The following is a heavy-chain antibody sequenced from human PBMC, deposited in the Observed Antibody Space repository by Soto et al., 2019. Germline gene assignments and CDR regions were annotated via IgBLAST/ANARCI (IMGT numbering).Heavy chain of an antibody. V-gene: IGHV3-30*18. CDR2: ISYDGSNK. CDR1: GFTFSSYG. J-gene: IGHJ3*02. CDR3: AKGGIVVVVAGPHDAFDI. D-gene: IGHD2-15*01. Sequence: GGSLRLSCAASGFTFSSYGMHWARQAPGKGLEWVAVISYDGSNKYYADSVKGRFTISRDNSKNTLYLQMNSLRAEDTAVYYCAKGGIVVVVAGPHDAFDIWGQGTMVTVSS.